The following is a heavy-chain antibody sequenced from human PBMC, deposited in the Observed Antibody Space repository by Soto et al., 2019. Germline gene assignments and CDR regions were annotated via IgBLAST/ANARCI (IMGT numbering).Heavy chain of an antibody. CDR2: IYYSGST. V-gene: IGHV4-39*01. J-gene: IGHJ4*02. D-gene: IGHD4-17*01. CDR1: GGSISSSSYY. CDR3: ARHHLDYGEYPYDFDY. Sequence: SETLSLTCTVSGGSISSSSYYWGWIRQPPGKGLEWIGSIYYSGSTYYNPSLKSRVTISVDTSKNQFSLKLSSVTAADTAVYYCARHHLDYGEYPYDFDYWGQGTLVTVSS.